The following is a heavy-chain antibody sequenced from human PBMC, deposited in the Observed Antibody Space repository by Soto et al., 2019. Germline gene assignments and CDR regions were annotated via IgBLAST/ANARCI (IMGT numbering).Heavy chain of an antibody. J-gene: IGHJ5*02. CDR3: ARDRVGATFTPRFDP. CDR2: ISAYNGNT. Sequence: ASVKVSCKVSGYTLTELSMHWVRQAPRQGLEWMGWISAYNGNTNYAQKLQGRVTMTTDTSTSTAYMELRSLRSDDTAVYYCARDRVGATFTPRFDPWGEGTLVTGS. CDR1: GYTLTELS. D-gene: IGHD1-26*01. V-gene: IGHV1-18*01.